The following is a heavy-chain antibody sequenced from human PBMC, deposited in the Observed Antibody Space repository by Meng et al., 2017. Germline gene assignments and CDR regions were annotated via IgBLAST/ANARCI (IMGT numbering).Heavy chain of an antibody. V-gene: IGHV7-4-1*02. CDR3: AREGRVDFDY. CDR2: INTNTGNP. J-gene: IGHJ4*02. Sequence: VQTVQSGLEFKKPGASVKVSCKAPGYTFTRYARNWGRQAPGQGLEWMGWINTNTGNPTYAQGFTGRFVFSLDTSVSTAYLQISSLKAEDTAVYHCAREGRVDFDYWGQGTLVTVSS. CDR1: GYTFTRYA. D-gene: IGHD1-26*01.